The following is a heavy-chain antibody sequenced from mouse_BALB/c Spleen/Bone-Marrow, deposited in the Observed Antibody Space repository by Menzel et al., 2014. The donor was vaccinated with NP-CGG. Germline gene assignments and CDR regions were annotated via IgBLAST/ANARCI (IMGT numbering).Heavy chain of an antibody. CDR1: GFDFSRYW. J-gene: IGHJ3*01. D-gene: IGHD1-2*01. Sequence: EVQGVESGGGLVQPGGSLKLSCAASGFDFSRYWMSWVRQAPRKGLEWIGEINPDSSTINYTPSLKDKFIISRDNAKNTLYLQMSKVRSEDTALYYCARQGYYGYCAYWGQGTLVTVSA. V-gene: IGHV4-1*02. CDR3: ARQGYYGYCAY. CDR2: INPDSSTI.